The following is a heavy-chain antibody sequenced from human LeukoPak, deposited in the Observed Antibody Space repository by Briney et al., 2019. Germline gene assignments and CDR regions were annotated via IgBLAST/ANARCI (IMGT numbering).Heavy chain of an antibody. Sequence: GGSLRLSCEASGFTFNNYWMSWFRQAPGKGLGWVSSISSSSSYIYYADSVKGRFTISRDNAKNSLYLQMNSLGAEDTAVYYCVRGGYSSFDNWGQGTLVTVSS. CDR3: VRGGYSSFDN. CDR1: GFTFNNYW. CDR2: ISSSSSYI. V-gene: IGHV3-21*01. J-gene: IGHJ4*02. D-gene: IGHD3-10*01.